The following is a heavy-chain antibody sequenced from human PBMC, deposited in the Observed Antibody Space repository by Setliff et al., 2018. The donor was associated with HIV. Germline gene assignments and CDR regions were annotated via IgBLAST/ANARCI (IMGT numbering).Heavy chain of an antibody. CDR1: SESIVSYY. V-gene: IGHV4-4*08. J-gene: IGHJ5*02. Sequence: NPSETLSLTCAVSSESIVSYYWNWIRQPPGRGLEWIGYIHTSGRTKHNPSLKSRLTILVDTSKKQFSLRLTSVTAADTAVYYCSRAAYDAVDWLDPWGQGTLVTVSS. CDR3: SRAAYDAVDWLDP. D-gene: IGHD1-1*01. CDR2: IHTSGRT.